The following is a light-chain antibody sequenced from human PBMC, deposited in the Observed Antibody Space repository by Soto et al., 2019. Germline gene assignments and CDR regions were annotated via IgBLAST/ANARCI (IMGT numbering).Light chain of an antibody. CDR2: AAS. J-gene: IGKJ4*01. Sequence: DIQMTQSPSSLSASLGDRVTITCRASQGIGVYLAWFQHKPGKVPRLLIYAASALQSGVPSRFSGGGSGTDFTLTINSLQPEDVATYYCQKYNSAPLTFGGGTQVEIK. CDR3: QKYNSAPLT. V-gene: IGKV1-27*01. CDR1: QGIGVY.